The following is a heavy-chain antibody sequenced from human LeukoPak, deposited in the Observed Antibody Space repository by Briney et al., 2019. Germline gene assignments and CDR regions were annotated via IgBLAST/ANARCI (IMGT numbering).Heavy chain of an antibody. J-gene: IGHJ6*02. CDR2: IWYDGSKK. CDR3: ARDGRYCIITSCYGYYGMDV. Sequence: GMSLRLSCAASGFTFSSYGIHWIRQAPGKGLEWVAVIWYDGSKKYYADSVQGRFTISRDNSKNTLYLQMNSLRPEDTAVYYCARDGRYCIITSCYGYYGMDVWGQGTTVTVTS. V-gene: IGHV3-33*01. D-gene: IGHD2-2*01. CDR1: GFTFSSYG.